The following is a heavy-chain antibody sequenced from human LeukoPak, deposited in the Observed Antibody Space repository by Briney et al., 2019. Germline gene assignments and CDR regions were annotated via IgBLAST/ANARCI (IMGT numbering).Heavy chain of an antibody. CDR1: GFTFSDYY. J-gene: IGHJ4*02. D-gene: IGHD1-26*01. CDR3: AKGEVLGGSYYFGS. V-gene: IGHV3-11*04. Sequence: KPGGSLRLSCAASGFTFSDYYMSWIRQAPGKGLEWVSYISSSGSTIYYADSVKGRFTISRDNSKNTLSLQMNSLRAEDTAVYYCAKGEVLGGSYYFGSWGQGTLVTVSS. CDR2: ISSSGSTI.